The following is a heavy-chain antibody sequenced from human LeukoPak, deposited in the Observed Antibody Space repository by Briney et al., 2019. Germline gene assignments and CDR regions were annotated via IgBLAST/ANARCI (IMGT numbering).Heavy chain of an antibody. J-gene: IGHJ3*02. D-gene: IGHD3-9*01. V-gene: IGHV4-39*01. CDR3: AGAMTGNDAFDI. Sequence: SETLSLTCTVSGGSISSSSYYWGWIRQPPGKGLEWIGSIYYSGSTYYNPSLKSRVTISVDTSKNQLSLKLSSVTAADTAVYYCAGAMTGNDAFDIWGQGTMVTVSS. CDR1: GGSISSSSYY. CDR2: IYYSGST.